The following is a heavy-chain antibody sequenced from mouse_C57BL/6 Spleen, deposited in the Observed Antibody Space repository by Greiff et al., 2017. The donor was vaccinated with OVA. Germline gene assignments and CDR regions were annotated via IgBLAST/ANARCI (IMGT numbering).Heavy chain of an antibody. CDR2: IDPEDGET. CDR1: GFNIKDYY. D-gene: IGHD2-1*01. Sequence: EVQLKQSGAELVKPGASVKLSCTASGFNIKDYYMHWVKQRTEQGLEWIGRIDPEDGETKYAPKFQCKATITADTSSNTAYLQLSSLTSEDTAVYYCALYGNYAMDYWGQGTSVTVSS. J-gene: IGHJ4*01. CDR3: ALYGNYAMDY. V-gene: IGHV14-2*01.